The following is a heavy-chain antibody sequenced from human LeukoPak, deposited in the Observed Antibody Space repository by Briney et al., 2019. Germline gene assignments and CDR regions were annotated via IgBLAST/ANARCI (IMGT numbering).Heavy chain of an antibody. Sequence: GGSLRLSCAASGFTFSSYGMSWVRQAPGKGLEWISGITASGSSTYYADSVKGRFTISRDNSKNTLYLQMNSLRVEDAAAYYCAKPVVPAARLFDFWGQGTLVTVSS. CDR2: ITASGSST. CDR3: AKPVVPAARLFDF. CDR1: GFTFSSYG. V-gene: IGHV3-23*01. J-gene: IGHJ4*02. D-gene: IGHD2-2*01.